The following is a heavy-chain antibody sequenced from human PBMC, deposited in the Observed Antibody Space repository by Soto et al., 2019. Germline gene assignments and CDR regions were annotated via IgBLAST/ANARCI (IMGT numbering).Heavy chain of an antibody. CDR3: ARVALAYCGGDCSDWYFDL. V-gene: IGHV3-72*01. Sequence: EVQLVESGGGLVQPGGSLRLSCAASGFTFSDHYMDWVRQAPGKGLEWVGRTRNKANSYTTEYAASVKGRFIISRDDSKNSLYLQMNSLKTEDTAVYYCARVALAYCGGDCSDWYFDLWGRGTLVTVSS. CDR2: TRNKANSYTT. D-gene: IGHD2-21*02. CDR1: GFTFSDHY. J-gene: IGHJ2*01.